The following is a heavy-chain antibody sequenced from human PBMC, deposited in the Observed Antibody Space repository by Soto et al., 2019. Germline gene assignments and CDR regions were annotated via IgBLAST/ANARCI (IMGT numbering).Heavy chain of an antibody. CDR3: ARDRDLGVLMVYAILDP. CDR2: IIPIFGTA. CDR1: GGTFSSYA. Sequence: QVQLVQSGAEVKKPGSSVKVSCKASGGTFSSYAISWVRQAPGQGLEWMGGIIPIFGTANYAQKFQGRVTITADESTSTAYMELSSLRSEDTAVYYCARDRDLGVLMVYAILDPWGQRTLVTVSS. J-gene: IGHJ5*02. V-gene: IGHV1-69*01. D-gene: IGHD2-8*01.